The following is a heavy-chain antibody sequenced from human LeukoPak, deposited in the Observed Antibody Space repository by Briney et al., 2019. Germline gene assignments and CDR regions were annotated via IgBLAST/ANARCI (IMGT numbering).Heavy chain of an antibody. Sequence: GGSLRLSCAASGFSFTAYAMSWFRQAPGKGLEWVANIHDDGTVKNYMDSVKGRFTISRDDARNSVSLQLTRLRSDDTALYYCARGRGWVDHWGQGTLVTVSS. CDR2: IHDDGTVK. V-gene: IGHV3-7*01. CDR1: GFSFTAYA. CDR3: ARGRGWVDH. D-gene: IGHD3-16*01. J-gene: IGHJ4*02.